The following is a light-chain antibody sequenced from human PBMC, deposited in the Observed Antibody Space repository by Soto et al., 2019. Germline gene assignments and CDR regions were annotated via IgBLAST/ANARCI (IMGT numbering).Light chain of an antibody. CDR1: QSVNSDY. J-gene: IGKJ3*01. V-gene: IGKV3-20*01. Sequence: EIVLTQSPGTLSLSPGERATLSCRASQSVNSDYVAWYQQKPGQAPRLLIYAASSRATGIPDRFSGSGSGTDFTLTITRLAPEDFAVYYCQQYGGSPFTFGPGTKVDI. CDR2: AAS. CDR3: QQYGGSPFT.